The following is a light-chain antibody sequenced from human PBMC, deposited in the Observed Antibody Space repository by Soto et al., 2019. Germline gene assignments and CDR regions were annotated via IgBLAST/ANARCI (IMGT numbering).Light chain of an antibody. J-gene: IGKJ1*01. CDR2: GAS. CDR1: QSVSSN. CDR3: QQYNNWPPRAWT. V-gene: IGKV3-15*01. Sequence: EIVMTQSPATLSVSPGERATLSCRASQSVSSNLAWYQQKPGQAPRLLIYGASTRATGIPARFSGSGSGTEFTLTISSLQSEDFAVYCCQQYNNWPPRAWTFGQGTKVEIK.